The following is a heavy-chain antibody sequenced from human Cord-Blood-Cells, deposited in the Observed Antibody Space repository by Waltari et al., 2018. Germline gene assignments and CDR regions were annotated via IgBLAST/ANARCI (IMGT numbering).Heavy chain of an antibody. CDR2: IYTSGST. V-gene: IGHV4-61*09. D-gene: IGHD2-2*01. J-gene: IGHJ4*02. CDR3: ARMCSSTIHYYFDY. Sequence: QVQLQESGPGLVKPSQTLSLTCTVSGGSISSGSYYWSWIRQPAGKGLEWIGYIYTSGSTKYTPSHNSLVTIAVDTAKNQFSLKLSSVTAADTAVYYCARMCSSTIHYYFDYWGQGTLVTVSS. CDR1: GGSISSGSYY.